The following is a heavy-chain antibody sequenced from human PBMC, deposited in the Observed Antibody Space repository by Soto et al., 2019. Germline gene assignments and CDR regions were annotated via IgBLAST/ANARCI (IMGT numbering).Heavy chain of an antibody. J-gene: IGHJ6*02. CDR2: IWYDGSNK. CDR1: GFTFSSYG. D-gene: IGHD3-22*01. CDR3: ARDTSYYDSSGYYVV. Sequence: PGGSLRLSCAASGFTFSSYGMHWVRQAPGKGLEWVAVIWYDGSNKYYADSVKGRFTISRDNSKNTLYLQMNSLRAEDTAVYYCARDTSYYDSSGYYVVWGQGTMVTVSS. V-gene: IGHV3-33*01.